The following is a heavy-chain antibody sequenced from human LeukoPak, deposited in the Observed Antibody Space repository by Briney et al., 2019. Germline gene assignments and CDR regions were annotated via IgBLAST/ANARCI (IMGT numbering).Heavy chain of an antibody. Sequence: GGSLRLSCADSGFTFRTYTMRWVRQAPGRGLEWVSAISGSGGTTYYADSMKGRFTISRDNTKNTLYLQMNRLRDEDTAVYYCAKLSTFCYLIRLRFDLWGQATLVTLPS. CDR3: AKLSTFCYLIRLRFDL. D-gene: IGHD2-15*01. J-gene: IGHJ5*02. CDR2: ISGSGGTT. V-gene: IGHV3-23*01. CDR1: GFTFRTYT.